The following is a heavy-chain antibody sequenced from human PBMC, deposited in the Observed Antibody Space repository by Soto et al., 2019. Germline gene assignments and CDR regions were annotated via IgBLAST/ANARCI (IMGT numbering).Heavy chain of an antibody. CDR2: IYHGGST. Sequence: TSETLSLTCAVSGYSISSGYYWGWLRQPPGKGLGWIGRIYHGGSTYYNPSLNSRVTLSIDMTNNHVSLILNSVTAADTAVYYCARVGPWVPYYYDSSPYTFENWFDPWGQGTLVTVSS. D-gene: IGHD3-22*01. V-gene: IGHV4-38-2*01. CDR1: GYSISSGYY. CDR3: ARVGPWVPYYYDSSPYTFENWFDP. J-gene: IGHJ5*02.